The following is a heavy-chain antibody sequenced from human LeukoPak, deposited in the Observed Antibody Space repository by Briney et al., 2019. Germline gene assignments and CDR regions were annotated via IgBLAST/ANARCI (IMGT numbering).Heavy chain of an antibody. Sequence: GGSLRLSCAASGFTFSSYAMSWVRQAPGKGLEWVSAISGSGGSTYYADSVKGRFTISRDNSKNTLYLQMNSLRAEDTAVYYCAKEKRYDILTGSPDAFDIWGQGTMVTVSS. J-gene: IGHJ3*02. D-gene: IGHD3-9*01. V-gene: IGHV3-23*01. CDR1: GFTFSSYA. CDR2: ISGSGGST. CDR3: AKEKRYDILTGSPDAFDI.